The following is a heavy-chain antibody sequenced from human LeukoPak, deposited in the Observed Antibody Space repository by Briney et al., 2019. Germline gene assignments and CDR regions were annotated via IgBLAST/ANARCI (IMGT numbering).Heavy chain of an antibody. J-gene: IGHJ6*03. CDR3: ARTTEGGYTYGYFYYYYMDV. V-gene: IGHV4-34*01. D-gene: IGHD5-18*01. CDR2: FSHTGSP. CDR1: GASFSGYS. Sequence: PSETLSLTCAISGASFSGYSWTWIRQPPGKGLEWIGEFSHTGSPIYNPSLKSRVNISIDTSKNQFSLKLTSVTAADTAVYYCARTTEGGYTYGYFYYYYMDVWGKGTTVTISS.